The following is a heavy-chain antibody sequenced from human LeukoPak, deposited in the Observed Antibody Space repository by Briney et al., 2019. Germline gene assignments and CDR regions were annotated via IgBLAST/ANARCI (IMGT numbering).Heavy chain of an antibody. V-gene: IGHV3-53*01. D-gene: IGHD1-20*01. CDR1: GFTVSSKY. Sequence: GGSLRLSCAASGFTVSSKYMSWVRQAPGKGLEWVSVIYSGGSTYYADSVKGRFTISRDNSKNTLYLQMNSLRAEDTAVYYCAREGITGTTSPYFDYWGQGTLVTVSS. CDR2: IYSGGST. J-gene: IGHJ4*02. CDR3: AREGITGTTSPYFDY.